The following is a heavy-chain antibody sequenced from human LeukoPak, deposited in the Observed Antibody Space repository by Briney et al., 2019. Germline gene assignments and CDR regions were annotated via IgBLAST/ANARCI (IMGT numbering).Heavy chain of an antibody. V-gene: IGHV3-21*01. D-gene: IGHD6-13*01. J-gene: IGHJ4*02. CDR3: ASLYSSSWYFTDY. CDR1: GFTFSSYS. Sequence: PGGSLRLSCAASGFTFSSYSMNWVRQAPGKGLEWVSSISSSSSYIYYADSVKGRFTISRDNAKNSLYLQMNSLRAEDTAVYYCASLYSSSWYFTDYWGQGTLVTVSS. CDR2: ISSSSSYI.